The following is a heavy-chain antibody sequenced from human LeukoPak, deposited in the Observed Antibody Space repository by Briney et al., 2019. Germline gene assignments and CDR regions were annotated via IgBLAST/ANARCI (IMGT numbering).Heavy chain of an antibody. D-gene: IGHD3-9*01. CDR2: ISAYNGNT. CDR3: ARISPGYYDILTGYAFDY. V-gene: IGHV1-18*01. CDR1: GYTFTSYG. J-gene: IGHJ4*02. Sequence: ASVKVSCKASGYTFTSYGISRVRQAPGQGLEWMGWISAYNGNTNYAQKLQGRVTMTTDTSTSTASMELRSLRSDDTAVYYCARISPGYYDILTGYAFDYWGQGTLVTVSS.